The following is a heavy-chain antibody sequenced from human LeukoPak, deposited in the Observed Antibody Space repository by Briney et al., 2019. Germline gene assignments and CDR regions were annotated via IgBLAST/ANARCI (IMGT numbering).Heavy chain of an antibody. D-gene: IGHD2-2*01. J-gene: IGHJ3*02. Sequence: QPGGSLRLSCAASGFTFSSYGMHWVRQAPGKGLEWVAVISYDGSNKYYADSVKGRFTISRDNSKNTLYLQMNSLRAEDTAVYYCARKTVVLAFDIWGQGTMVTVSS. V-gene: IGHV3-30*03. CDR2: ISYDGSNK. CDR1: GFTFSSYG. CDR3: ARKTVVLAFDI.